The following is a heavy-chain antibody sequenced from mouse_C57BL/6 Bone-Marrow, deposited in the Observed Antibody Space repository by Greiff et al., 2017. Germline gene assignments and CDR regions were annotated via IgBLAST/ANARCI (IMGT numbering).Heavy chain of an antibody. J-gene: IGHJ1*03. Sequence: VQLQQSGPGLVQPSQSLSITCTVSGFSLTSYGVHWVRQSPGKGLEWLGVIWSGGSTDYNAAFISRLSISKDNSKIQVFFKMNSLQADDTAIYYCARNWGKGYFDVWGTGTTVTVSS. CDR3: ARNWGKGYFDV. CDR1: GFSLTSYG. V-gene: IGHV2-2*01. CDR2: IWSGGST.